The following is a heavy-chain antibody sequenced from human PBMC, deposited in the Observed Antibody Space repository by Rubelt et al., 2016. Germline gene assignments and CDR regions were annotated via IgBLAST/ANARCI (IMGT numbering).Heavy chain of an antibody. CDR1: GFTFSSYW. Sequence: EVQLVESGGGLVQPGGSLRLSCAASGFTFSSYWMSWARQAPGKGLEWLANIKEDGSETYHVDSVRGRFTISRDNAKNSVYMQMNSLRAEDTAVYYCARGCRHSRGPRYIGMDVWGQGTTVSVSS. CDR3: ARGCRHSRGPRYIGMDV. D-gene: IGHD6-19*01. CDR2: IKEDGSET. J-gene: IGHJ6*02. V-gene: IGHV3-7*01.